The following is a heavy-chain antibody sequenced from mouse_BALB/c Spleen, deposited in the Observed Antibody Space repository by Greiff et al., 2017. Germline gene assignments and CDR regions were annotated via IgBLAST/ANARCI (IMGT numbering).Heavy chain of an antibody. D-gene: IGHD2-14*01. V-gene: IGHV2-6-7*01. CDR3: ARDYRYDGAYYAMDY. Sequence: QVQLKESGPGLVAPSQSLSITCTVSGFSLTGYGVNWVRQPPGKGLEWLGMIWGDGSTDYNSALKSRLSISKDNSKSQVFLKMNSLQTDDTARYYCARDYRYDGAYYAMDYWGQGTSVTVSS. CDR1: GFSLTGYG. J-gene: IGHJ4*01. CDR2: IWGDGST.